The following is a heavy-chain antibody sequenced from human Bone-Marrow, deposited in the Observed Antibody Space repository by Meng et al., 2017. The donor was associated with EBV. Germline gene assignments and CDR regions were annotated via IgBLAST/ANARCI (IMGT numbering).Heavy chain of an antibody. J-gene: IGHJ4*02. CDR1: GGTFSSDA. V-gene: IGHV1-69*01. D-gene: IGHD3-10*01. CDR2: LIPMSGAP. CDR3: ASESGRGFTPDY. Sequence: QVQLVQVGAEVRKPGSSGKVSCKTSGGTFSSDAISWVRQAPGQGLVWLGGLIPMSGAPYYAQNFQGRVTITADESTSTHYMELSNLRSEDTAMYYCASESGRGFTPDYWGQGTLVTVSS.